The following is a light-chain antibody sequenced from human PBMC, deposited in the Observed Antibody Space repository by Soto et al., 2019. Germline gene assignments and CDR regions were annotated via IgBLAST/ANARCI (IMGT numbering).Light chain of an antibody. V-gene: IGLV2-11*01. CDR1: SSDFGGYNY. CDR3: CSYAGNYILYV. Sequence: SVLTQPRSVSGSPGQSVTISCTGTSSDFGGYNYVSWYQQHPGKVPKLMIYDVSKRPSGVPDRFSGSKSGNTASLTISGLQAEDEADYYCCSYAGNYILYVFGTGTKVTGL. CDR2: DVS. J-gene: IGLJ1*01.